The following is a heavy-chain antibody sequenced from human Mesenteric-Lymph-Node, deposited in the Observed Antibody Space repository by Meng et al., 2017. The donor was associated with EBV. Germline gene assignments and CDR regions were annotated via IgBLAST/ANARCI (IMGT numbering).Heavy chain of an antibody. J-gene: IGHJ4*02. Sequence: QMQLQQWGAGLLKPSETLSLTCAFYGGSFSNHYWSWIRQPPGKGLEWIGEINHSGSTSYNPSLKSRVTISVDTSKNQFSLKLSSVTAADTAVYYCARRGKVGAGYWGQGTLVTVSS. D-gene: IGHD1-26*01. CDR2: INHSGST. CDR3: ARRGKVGAGY. CDR1: GGSFSNHY. V-gene: IGHV4-34*01.